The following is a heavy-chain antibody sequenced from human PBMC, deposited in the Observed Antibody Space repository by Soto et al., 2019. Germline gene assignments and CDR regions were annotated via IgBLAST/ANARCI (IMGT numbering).Heavy chain of an antibody. CDR3: ARGERFSGSYAPDY. CDR2: IYYSGST. V-gene: IGHV4-59*01. CDR1: GGSISSYY. J-gene: IGHJ4*02. D-gene: IGHD1-26*01. Sequence: SETLSLTCTVSGGSISSYYWSWIRQPPGKGLEWIGYIYYSGSTNYNPSLKSRVTISVDTSKNQLSLKLSSVTAADTAVYYCARGERFSGSYAPDYWGQGTLVTVSS.